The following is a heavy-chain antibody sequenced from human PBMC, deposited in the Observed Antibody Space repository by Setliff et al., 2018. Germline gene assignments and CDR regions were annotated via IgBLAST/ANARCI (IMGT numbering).Heavy chain of an antibody. Sequence: TFTSYGGSFSGYHWSWIRQPPWKGLEWIGYIYTSGSTNYSPSLKSRVTVSADRSRNQFSLNLNSVTAADTAIYYCVRGLNSESWTFRYWSQGILVTVSS. CDR1: GGSFSGYH. V-gene: IGHV4-4*08. J-gene: IGHJ4*02. CDR2: IYTSGST. CDR3: VRGLNSESWTFRY. D-gene: IGHD1-26*01.